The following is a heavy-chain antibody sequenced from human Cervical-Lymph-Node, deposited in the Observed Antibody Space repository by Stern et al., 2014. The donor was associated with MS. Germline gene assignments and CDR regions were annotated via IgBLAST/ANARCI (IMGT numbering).Heavy chain of an antibody. CDR1: GGVFSTYT. D-gene: IGHD7-27*01. CDR3: ARDINGGRGYL. J-gene: IGHJ4*02. V-gene: IGHV1-69*12. CDR2: IVPAFDPK. Sequence: VQLVQSGAEVKKPGSSVKVSCKALGGVFSTYTLAWVRQAPAQGLEWMGRIVPAFDPKTYAQRFLGRVTLTADESTSTAYMELSSLRSEDTAIYYCARDINGGRGYLWGQGTLVTVSS.